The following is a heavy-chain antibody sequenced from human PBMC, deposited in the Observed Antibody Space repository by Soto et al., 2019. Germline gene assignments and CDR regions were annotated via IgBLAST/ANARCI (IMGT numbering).Heavy chain of an antibody. CDR2: IYATGTT. CDR3: VRDGTKTLRDWFDP. Sequence: PSETLSLTCTVSGASISGFYWSWIRKSARKGLEWIGRIYATGTTDYNPSLKSRVMMSVDTSKKQFSLKLRSVTAADTAVYYCVRDGTKTLRDWFDPWGQGISVTVSP. V-gene: IGHV4-4*07. D-gene: IGHD1-1*01. CDR1: GASISGFY. J-gene: IGHJ5*02.